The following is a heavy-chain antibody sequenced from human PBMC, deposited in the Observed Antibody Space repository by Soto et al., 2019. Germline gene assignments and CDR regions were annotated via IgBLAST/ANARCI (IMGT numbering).Heavy chain of an antibody. V-gene: IGHV5-51*01. CDR3: ARREYCTSSSCPYYYYGMDV. D-gene: IGHD2-2*01. CDR2: IYPGDSDV. Sequence: GESLKISCKGSGDSFNTYWIGWVRQMPGKGLEWMGIIYPGDSDVRYSPSFQGQVTISADKSISTAYLRWNSLKASDTAMYYCARREYCTSSSCPYYYYGMDVWGQGTTVTVSS. CDR1: GDSFNTYW. J-gene: IGHJ6*02.